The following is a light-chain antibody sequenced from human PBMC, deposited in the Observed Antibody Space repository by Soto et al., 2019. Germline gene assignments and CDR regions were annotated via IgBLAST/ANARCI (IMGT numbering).Light chain of an antibody. CDR1: QSISSW. Sequence: DIQMTQSPSTLSASVGDRVTITCRASQSISSWLAWYQQKPGKAPKLLIYKASSLESGVPSRFSGSGSGPEFTLTISSLQPDDSATYYCQQYNSYPWTFGQGTKVEIK. J-gene: IGKJ1*01. CDR2: KAS. CDR3: QQYNSYPWT. V-gene: IGKV1-5*03.